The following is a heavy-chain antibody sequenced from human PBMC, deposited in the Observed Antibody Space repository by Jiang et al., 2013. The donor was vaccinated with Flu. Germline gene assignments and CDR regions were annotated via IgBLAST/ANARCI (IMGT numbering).Heavy chain of an antibody. CDR1: GDSVSSNSAA. CDR2: TYYRSKWYN. J-gene: IGHJ3*02. CDR3: ARGSSGYYYDSSGFGAFDI. Sequence: GPGLVKPSQTLSLTCPISGDSVSSNSAAWNWIRQSPSRGLEWLGRTYYRSKWYNDYAVSVKSRITINPDTSKNQFSLQLNSVTPEDTAAYYCARGSSGYYYDSSGFGAFDIWGQGTSGHRLF. V-gene: IGHV6-1*01. D-gene: IGHD3-22*01.